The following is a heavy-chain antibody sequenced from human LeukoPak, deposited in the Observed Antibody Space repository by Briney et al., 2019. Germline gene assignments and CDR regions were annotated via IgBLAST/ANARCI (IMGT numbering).Heavy chain of an antibody. V-gene: IGHV5-51*01. CDR2: IYPGDSDT. CDR3: ARLNHYDSSGYYSSEYFQY. CDR1: GYSFSSYW. D-gene: IGHD3-22*01. Sequence: GESLKISCKGSGYSFSSYWIAWVRQMPGKGLELMGIIYPGDSDTRYSPSFQGQVTISADKSITTAYLQWSSLKASDTAKYYCARLNHYDSSGYYSSEYFQYWGQGTLVTVSS. J-gene: IGHJ1*01.